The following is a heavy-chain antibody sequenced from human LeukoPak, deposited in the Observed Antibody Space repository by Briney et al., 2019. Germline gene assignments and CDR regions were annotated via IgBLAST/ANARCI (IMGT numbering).Heavy chain of an antibody. CDR2: ISSSSSYI. D-gene: IGHD3-3*01. CDR1: GFTFSSYS. Sequence: PGGSLRLSCAASGFTFSSYSMNWVRQAPGKGLEWVSSISSSSSYIYYADSAKGRFTISRDNAKNSLYLQMNSLRAEDTAVYYCARDLKGELRFLEGGMDVWGQGTTVTVSS. J-gene: IGHJ6*02. CDR3: ARDLKGELRFLEGGMDV. V-gene: IGHV3-21*01.